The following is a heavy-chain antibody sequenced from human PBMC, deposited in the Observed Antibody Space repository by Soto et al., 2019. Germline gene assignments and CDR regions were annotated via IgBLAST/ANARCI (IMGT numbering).Heavy chain of an antibody. CDR3: ARAVTTAWNWFDP. J-gene: IGHJ5*02. V-gene: IGHV4-59*08. Sequence: PSETLSLTCTVSGGSISSYYWSWIRQPPGKGLEWIGYIYYSGSTNYNPSLKSRVTISVDTSKNQFSLKLSSVTAADTAVYYCARAVTTAWNWFDPWGQGPLVTVSS. D-gene: IGHD4-17*01. CDR2: IYYSGST. CDR1: GGSISSYY.